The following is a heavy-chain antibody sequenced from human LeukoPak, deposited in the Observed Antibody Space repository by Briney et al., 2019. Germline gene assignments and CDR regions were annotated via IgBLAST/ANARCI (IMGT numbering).Heavy chain of an antibody. J-gene: IGHJ6*02. V-gene: IGHV1-46*01. CDR1: GYTLTELS. CDR3: ARDPQYGDYVVNASGMDV. CDR2: INPSGGST. D-gene: IGHD4-17*01. Sequence: ASVKVSCKVSGYTLTELSMHWVRQAPGQGLEWMGIINPSGGSTSYAQKFQGRVTMTRDTSTSTVYMELSSLRSEDTAVYYCARDPQYGDYVVNASGMDVWGQGTTVTVSS.